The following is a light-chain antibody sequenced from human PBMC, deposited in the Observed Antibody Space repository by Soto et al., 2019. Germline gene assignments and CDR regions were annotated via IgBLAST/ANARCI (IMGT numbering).Light chain of an antibody. Sequence: DIVMTQSPLSLPITPGEPASISCNSSQSLLQSNAYNYLDWYLQKPWQSPQLLIYFGSYRASGVPGRFGGSASGTDFTLKIRRVEAEDVVIYYCMQAQQTPPTFGQGTKVEIK. CDR3: MQAQQTPPT. V-gene: IGKV2-28*01. J-gene: IGKJ1*01. CDR1: QSLLQSNAYNY. CDR2: FGS.